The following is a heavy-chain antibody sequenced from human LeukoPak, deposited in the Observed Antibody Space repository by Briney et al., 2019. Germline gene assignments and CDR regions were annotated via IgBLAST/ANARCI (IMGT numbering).Heavy chain of an antibody. Sequence: GGSLRLSCAASGFTFSSYEMNWVRQAPGKGLEWVSYISSSGSTIYYADSVKGRFTISRDNAKNSLYLQMNSLRAEDTAVYYCARPNVILTGYYSSSHFDYWGQGTLVTVSS. CDR3: ARPNVILTGYYSSSHFDY. CDR2: ISSSGSTI. J-gene: IGHJ4*02. D-gene: IGHD3-9*01. V-gene: IGHV3-48*03. CDR1: GFTFSSYE.